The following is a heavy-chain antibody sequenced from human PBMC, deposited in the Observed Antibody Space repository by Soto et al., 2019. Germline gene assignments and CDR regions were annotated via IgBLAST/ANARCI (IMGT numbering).Heavy chain of an antibody. Sequence: PGGSLRLSCAASGFTFNTYGMHWVRQAPGKGLEWVAVISYDGSDKYYADSVKGRFIISRDNSKNTLYLQMNSLRAEDTAIYYCANSPNLYCCCPYCYKFYFDFWGQGALVTVSS. J-gene: IGHJ4*02. D-gene: IGHD2-2*02. CDR1: GFTFNTYG. V-gene: IGHV3-30*18. CDR2: ISYDGSDK. CDR3: ANSPNLYCCCPYCYKFYFDF.